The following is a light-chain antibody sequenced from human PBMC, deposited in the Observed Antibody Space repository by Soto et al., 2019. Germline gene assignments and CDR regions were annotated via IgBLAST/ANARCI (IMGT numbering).Light chain of an antibody. CDR1: QSVSSSY. CDR3: QQYGSTPIT. J-gene: IGKJ5*01. Sequence: EIVLTQSPGTLSLSPGERATLSCRASQSVSSSYLAWYQQNPGQAPRPLIYGASSRATGIPDRFGGSGSGKDFTLNISRLEPEDFAVYYCQQYGSTPITFGQGTRLEIK. CDR2: GAS. V-gene: IGKV3-20*01.